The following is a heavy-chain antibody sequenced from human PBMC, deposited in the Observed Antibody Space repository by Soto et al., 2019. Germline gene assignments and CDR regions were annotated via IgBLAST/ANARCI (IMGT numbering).Heavy chain of an antibody. CDR2: IIPIFGTA. CDR1: GGTFSSYS. D-gene: IGHD5-18*01. CDR3: ARGKPSGYRFGPRNFFYYGLDV. Sequence: ASVKVSCKASGGTFSSYSISWGRQAPGQGLEWMGGIIPIFGTANYAQKFQGRVTITADESTSTAYMELSSLRSEDTAVYFCARGKPSGYRFGPRNFFYYGLDVWGPGTTVTVSS. J-gene: IGHJ6*02. V-gene: IGHV1-69*13.